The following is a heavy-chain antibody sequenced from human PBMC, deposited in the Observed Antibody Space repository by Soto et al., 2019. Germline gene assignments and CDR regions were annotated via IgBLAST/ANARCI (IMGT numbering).Heavy chain of an antibody. CDR3: ARGEVAFFYYGLDV. J-gene: IGHJ6*02. V-gene: IGHV4-59*01. CDR2: IYDTGISGYTPST. CDR1: GGSITSSY. Sequence: TLSLTCTVSGGSITSSYWSWIRRPPGKGLEWIAYIYDTGISGYTPSTSYNPSLKSRVTMSVDTSKSQFSLKLTSVTAADTAVYYCARGEVAFFYYGLDVWGQGITVTVSS.